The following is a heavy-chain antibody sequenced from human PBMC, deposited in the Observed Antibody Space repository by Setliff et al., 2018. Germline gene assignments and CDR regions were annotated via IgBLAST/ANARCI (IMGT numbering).Heavy chain of an antibody. J-gene: IGHJ4*02. CDR3: AIDYGPTGTPYH. D-gene: IGHD1-1*01. V-gene: IGHV1-69-2*01. CDR1: GYSFSDFY. CDR2: IDPRDDFT. Sequence: ASVKVSCKASGYSFSDFYMHWVRQVPGEGLEALGRIDPRDDFTVYAERFKDRLTTTADTSTDTSYMEMSSLRFEDTAVYYCAIDYGPTGTPYHWGQGTPVTVS.